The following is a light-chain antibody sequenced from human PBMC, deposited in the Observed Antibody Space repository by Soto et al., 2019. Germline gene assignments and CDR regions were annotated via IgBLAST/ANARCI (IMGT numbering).Light chain of an antibody. CDR1: SSNLGSNS. CDR3: AAWDDSLNGPV. Sequence: QSVLTQPPSASGTPGQRVIISCSGSSSNLGSNSGNWYQQLPGTAPKLLIYNTYQRPLGVPDRFSGSKSGTSASLAISGLRSEDEGDYFCAAWDDSLNGPVLGGGTKLTVL. V-gene: IGLV1-44*01. CDR2: NTY. J-gene: IGLJ3*02.